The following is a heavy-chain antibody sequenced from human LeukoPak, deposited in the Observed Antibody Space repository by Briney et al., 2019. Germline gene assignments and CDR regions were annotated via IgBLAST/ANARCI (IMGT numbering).Heavy chain of an antibody. J-gene: IGHJ4*02. CDR1: GGSIRNSSFY. Sequence: SETLSLTCAVSGGSIRNSSFYWGWIRQPPGKGLEWIASIYNSGTTYYNPSLKSRITIFVDTSKNQVSLRLRSVTAADTAVYYCARVGVVVVAATPGYYFDYWGQGTLVTVSS. D-gene: IGHD2-15*01. CDR2: IYNSGTT. V-gene: IGHV4-39*01. CDR3: ARVGVVVVAATPGYYFDY.